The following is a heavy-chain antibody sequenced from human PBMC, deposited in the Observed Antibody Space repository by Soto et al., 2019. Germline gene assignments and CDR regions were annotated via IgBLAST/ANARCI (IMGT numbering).Heavy chain of an antibody. Sequence: GGSLRLSCAASGFTFSSYAMSWVRQAPGKGLEWISAISGSGGSTYYADSVKGRFTIYRDNSKNTLYLQMNSLRAEDTAVYYCAKGGDTAMVWGQPTWYYYYGMDVWGQGTTVTVSS. CDR2: ISGSGGST. J-gene: IGHJ6*02. CDR1: GFTFSSYA. CDR3: AKGGDTAMVWGQPTWYYYYGMDV. D-gene: IGHD5-18*01. V-gene: IGHV3-23*01.